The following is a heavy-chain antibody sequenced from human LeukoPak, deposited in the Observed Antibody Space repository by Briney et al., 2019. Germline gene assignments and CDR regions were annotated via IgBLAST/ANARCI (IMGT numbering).Heavy chain of an antibody. J-gene: IGHJ4*02. Sequence: GGSLRLSCAASGFTFSSYWMHWVRQAPGKGLVWVSRIKSDGSSTSYADSVKGRFTISRDNAKNTLYLQMNSLRAEDTAVYYCAKDRNYDFWSGYETSQGYWGQGTLVTVSS. D-gene: IGHD3-3*01. CDR3: AKDRNYDFWSGYETSQGY. CDR1: GFTFSSYW. CDR2: IKSDGSST. V-gene: IGHV3-74*01.